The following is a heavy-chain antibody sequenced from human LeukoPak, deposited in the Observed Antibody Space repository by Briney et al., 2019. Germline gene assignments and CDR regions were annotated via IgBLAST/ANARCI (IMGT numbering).Heavy chain of an antibody. V-gene: IGHV3-7*01. D-gene: IGHD5-24*01. Sequence: PGGSLRLSCAASGFTFSSYWMSWVRQAPGKGLEWVANIKQDGSEKYYVDSVKGRFTISRDNAKNSLYLQMNSLRAEDTAVYYCARESSGWLQSWYYYYMDVWGKGTTVTVSS. CDR2: IKQDGSEK. J-gene: IGHJ6*03. CDR1: GFTFSSYW. CDR3: ARESSGWLQSWYYYYMDV.